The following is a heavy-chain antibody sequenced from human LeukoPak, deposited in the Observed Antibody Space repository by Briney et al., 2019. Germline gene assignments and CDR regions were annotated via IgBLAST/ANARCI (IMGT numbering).Heavy chain of an antibody. CDR3: ARYPIGSYFDY. CDR2: IYYSGST. CDR1: GGSISGYN. Sequence: PSETLSLTCTVSGGSISGYNWSWFRQPPGKGLEWIGLIYYSGSTNYNPSLRSRVTISVDTSKNQFSLKLSSVTAADTAVYYCARYPIGSYFDYWGQGTLVTVSS. V-gene: IGHV4-59*08. D-gene: IGHD1-26*01. J-gene: IGHJ4*02.